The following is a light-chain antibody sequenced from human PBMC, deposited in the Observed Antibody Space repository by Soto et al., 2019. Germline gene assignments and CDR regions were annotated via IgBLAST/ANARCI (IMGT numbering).Light chain of an antibody. CDR1: QAIGSD. CDR2: SAS. Sequence: AIQMTQSPSSLSASVGDRVTITCRASQAIGSDLGWYQQKPGKAPKVLIYSASSLQSGVPSRFSGSGSGTDFTLTISNLQPEDFASYYCLQDNSFPPTFGGGTKVEMK. J-gene: IGKJ4*01. V-gene: IGKV1-6*01. CDR3: LQDNSFPPT.